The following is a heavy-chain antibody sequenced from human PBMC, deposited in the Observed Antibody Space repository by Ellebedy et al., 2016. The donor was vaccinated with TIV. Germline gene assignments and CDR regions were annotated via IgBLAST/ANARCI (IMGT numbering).Heavy chain of an antibody. CDR1: GGTFSSYA. Sequence: ASVKVSCXASGGTFSSYAISWVRQAPGQGLEWMGGIIPIFGTANYAQKFQGRVTITADESTSTAYMELSSLRSEDTAVYYCASPYCTNGVCYPWGQGTLVTVS. J-gene: IGHJ5*02. V-gene: IGHV1-69*13. D-gene: IGHD2-8*01. CDR3: ASPYCTNGVCYP. CDR2: IIPIFGTA.